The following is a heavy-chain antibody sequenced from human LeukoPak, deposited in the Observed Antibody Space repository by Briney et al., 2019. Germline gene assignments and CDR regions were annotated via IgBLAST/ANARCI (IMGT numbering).Heavy chain of an antibody. CDR2: INPSGGST. Sequence: KPGASVKVSCKASGYTFTSYYMHWVRQAPGQGLEWMGIINPSGGSTSYAQKFQGRVTMTRDTSISTAYMDLSRLRPDDTAVYYCARVDSTGYYRGRGPIDYWGQGTLVTVSS. V-gene: IGHV1-46*01. CDR3: ARVDSTGYYRGRGPIDY. J-gene: IGHJ4*02. CDR1: GYTFTSYY. D-gene: IGHD3-22*01.